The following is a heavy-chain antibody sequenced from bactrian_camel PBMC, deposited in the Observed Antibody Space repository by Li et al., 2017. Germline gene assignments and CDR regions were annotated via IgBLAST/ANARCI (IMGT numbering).Heavy chain of an antibody. CDR2: IATGSGNT. Sequence: DVQLVESGGGSVQAGGSLRLSCAASGYTYNRNCMAWFRQAPGKEREGVARIATGSGNTYYADSVKGRFTISQDNAKNTVYLQMNSLKPEDTAMYYCAARGPYCYTKLSVRDFTYWARDPGHRL. J-gene: IGHJ4*01. V-gene: IGHV3S40*01. D-gene: IGHD1*01. CDR1: GYTYNRNC.